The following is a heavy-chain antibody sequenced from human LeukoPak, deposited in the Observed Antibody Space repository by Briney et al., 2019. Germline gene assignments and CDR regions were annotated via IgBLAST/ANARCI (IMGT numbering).Heavy chain of an antibody. Sequence: PGGSLRLSCAASGFTVSSNYMSWVRQAPGKGLEWVSVIYSGGSTYYADSVKGRFTISRDNSKNTLYLQMNSLRAEDTAVYYCAREGILTGYYKPYYYGMDVWGQGTTVTVSS. J-gene: IGHJ6*02. CDR3: AREGILTGYYKPYYYGMDV. CDR1: GFTVSSNY. CDR2: IYSGGST. D-gene: IGHD3-9*01. V-gene: IGHV3-66*01.